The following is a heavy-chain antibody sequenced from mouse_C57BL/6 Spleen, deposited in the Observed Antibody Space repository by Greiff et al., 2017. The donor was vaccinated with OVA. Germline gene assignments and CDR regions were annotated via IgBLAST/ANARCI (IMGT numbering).Heavy chain of an antibody. CDR2: ISYDGSN. CDR3: ARNPGCAY. CDR1: GYSITSGYY. V-gene: IGHV3-6*01. J-gene: IGHJ3*01. Sequence: EVQLQESGPGLVKPSQSLSLTCSVTGYSITSGYYWNWIRQFPGNKLEWMGYISYDGSNNYNPSLKNRISITRDTSKNQFFLKLNSVTTEDTATYYCARNPGCAYWGQGTLVTVSA.